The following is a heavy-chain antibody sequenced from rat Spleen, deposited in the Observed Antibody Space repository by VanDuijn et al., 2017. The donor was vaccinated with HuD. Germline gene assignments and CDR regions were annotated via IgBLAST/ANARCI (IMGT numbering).Heavy chain of an antibody. V-gene: IGHV5-27*01. D-gene: IGHD1-2*01. CDR1: GFTFSNYG. CDR3: TTIVYMGWYFDF. CDR2: ITNSGGST. Sequence: EVQLVESGGGLVQPGRSLKLSCAASGFTFSNYGMAWVRQAPTKGLEWVASITNSGGSTYYRDSVKGRFTISRDNAKSTLYLQMDSLRSEDTATYYCTTIVYMGWYFDFWGPGTMVTVSS. J-gene: IGHJ1*01.